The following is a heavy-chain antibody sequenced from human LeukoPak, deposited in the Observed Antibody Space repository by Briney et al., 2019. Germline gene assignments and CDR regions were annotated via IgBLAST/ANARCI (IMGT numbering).Heavy chain of an antibody. CDR3: ARSRIAAAGRIVPSLDP. D-gene: IGHD6-13*01. CDR2: INPNSGGT. Sequence: ASVKVSCKASGYTFTGYYMHWVRQAPGQGLEWMGWINPNSGGTNYAQKFQGRVTMTRDTSISTAYMELSRLRSDDTAVYYCARSRIAAAGRIVPSLDPRGQGTLVTVSS. V-gene: IGHV1-2*02. CDR1: GYTFTGYY. J-gene: IGHJ5*02.